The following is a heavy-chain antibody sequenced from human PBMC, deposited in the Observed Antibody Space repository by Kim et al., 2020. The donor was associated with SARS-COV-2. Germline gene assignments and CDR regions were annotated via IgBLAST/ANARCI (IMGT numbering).Heavy chain of an antibody. D-gene: IGHD3-16*02. V-gene: IGHV4-4*07. J-gene: IGHJ4*02. CDR2: YTSGRT. CDR3: ASALGL. Sequence: YTSGRTNYNPSRQSRVTMSVDMSKNQFSQKLSSGTAADTAVYYCASALGLWGQGTLVTVSS.